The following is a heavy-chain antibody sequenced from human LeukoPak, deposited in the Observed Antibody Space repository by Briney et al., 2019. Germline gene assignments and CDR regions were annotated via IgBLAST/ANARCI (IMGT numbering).Heavy chain of an antibody. Sequence: ASVTVSCKASGYTFTSYDINWVRQATGQGLEWMGWMNPNSGNTGYAQKFQGRVTMTRNTSISTAYMELSSLRSEDTAVYYCARISSSPRYYYGMDVWGQGTTVTVSS. CDR3: ARISSSPRYYYGMDV. J-gene: IGHJ6*02. V-gene: IGHV1-8*01. D-gene: IGHD6-6*01. CDR2: MNPNSGNT. CDR1: GYTFTSYD.